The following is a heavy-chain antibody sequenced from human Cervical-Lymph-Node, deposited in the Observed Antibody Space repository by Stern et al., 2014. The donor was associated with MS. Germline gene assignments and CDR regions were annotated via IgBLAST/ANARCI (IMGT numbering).Heavy chain of an antibody. Sequence: EVQLVESGGGMVQPGRSLRLSCEASGFKFDDFAMHWVRQAPGKGLEWVSGLGWNSEGRGYADSVQGRFTISRDNAKSSLYLQMNSLGADDTALYYCAKADDYAAGIDAWGQGTLVVVSS. D-gene: IGHD3-16*01. CDR1: GFKFDDFA. J-gene: IGHJ5*02. CDR3: AKADDYAAGIDA. V-gene: IGHV3-9*01. CDR2: LGWNSEGR.